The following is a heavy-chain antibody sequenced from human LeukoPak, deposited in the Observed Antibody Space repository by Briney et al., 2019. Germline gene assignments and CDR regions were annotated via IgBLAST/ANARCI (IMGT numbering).Heavy chain of an antibody. CDR2: INPSGGST. CDR1: GYTFTSYY. CDR3: AKPGWAPDCGGDCYPYFDY. Sequence: ASVKVSCKASGYTFTSYYMHWVRQAPGQGLEWMGIINPSGGSTSYAQKFQGRVTMTRDTSTSTVYMELSSLRSEDTAVYYCAKPGWAPDCGGDCYPYFDYWGQGTLVTVSS. D-gene: IGHD2-21*02. V-gene: IGHV1-46*01. J-gene: IGHJ4*02.